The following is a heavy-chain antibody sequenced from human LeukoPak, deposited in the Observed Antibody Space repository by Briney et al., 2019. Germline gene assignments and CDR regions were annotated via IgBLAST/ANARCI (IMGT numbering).Heavy chain of an antibody. CDR2: MNPNSGNT. J-gene: IGHJ6*03. CDR1: GYTFTSYD. D-gene: IGHD6-13*01. Sequence: GASVKVSCKASGYTFTSYDINWVRQATGQGLEWMGWMNPNSGNTGYAQKFQGRVTITRNTSISTAYMELSSLRSEDTAVYYCARGSSSWPNYYYYYMDVWGKGTTVTVSS. V-gene: IGHV1-8*03. CDR3: ARGSSSWPNYYYYYMDV.